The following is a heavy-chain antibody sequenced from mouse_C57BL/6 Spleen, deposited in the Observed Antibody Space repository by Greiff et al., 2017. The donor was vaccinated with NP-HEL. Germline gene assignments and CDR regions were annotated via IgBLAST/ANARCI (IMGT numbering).Heavy chain of an antibody. J-gene: IGHJ2*01. D-gene: IGHD2-5*01. CDR1: GYSFTGYY. CDR2: LNPSTGGT. V-gene: IGHV1-42*01. CDR3: ARGYYYSNRYYFDY. Sequence: EVQLQQSGPELVKPGASVKISCKASGYSFTGYYMNWVKQSPEKSLEWIGELNPSTGGTTYNQKFKAKATLTVDKSSSTAYMQLKSLTSEDSAVYYCARGYYYSNRYYFDYWGQGTTLTVSS.